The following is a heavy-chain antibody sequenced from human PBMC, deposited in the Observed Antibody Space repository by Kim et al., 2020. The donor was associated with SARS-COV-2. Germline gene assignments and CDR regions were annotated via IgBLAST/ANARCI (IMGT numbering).Heavy chain of an antibody. Sequence: KGLEWIGSIYYSGSIYYNPSLRSRVTISADTSNNQLSLKLTSVTAADTAIYYCLSVLRYFDWPPLGVDVWGQGTTVTVSS. J-gene: IGHJ6*02. D-gene: IGHD3-9*01. V-gene: IGHV4-39*01. CDR2: IYYSGSI. CDR3: LSVLRYFDWPPLGVDV.